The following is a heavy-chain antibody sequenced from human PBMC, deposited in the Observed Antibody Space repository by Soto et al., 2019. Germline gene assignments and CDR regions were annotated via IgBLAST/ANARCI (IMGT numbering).Heavy chain of an antibody. CDR1: GDSFSSRDG. CDR2: ILHTGDA. J-gene: IGHJ4*02. D-gene: IGHD2-15*01. V-gene: IGHV4-4*02. CDR3: ARAPRRVDGMWYLDY. Sequence: QVQLQESGPGLVEPSGTLSLTCGVSGDSFSSRDGWTWVRQPPGKGLEWIGDILHTGDADYRPSLRSRLTLPIDSSKQEFAITMTSVTATATAVYYCARAPRRVDGMWYLDYWGQGLLVTVSS.